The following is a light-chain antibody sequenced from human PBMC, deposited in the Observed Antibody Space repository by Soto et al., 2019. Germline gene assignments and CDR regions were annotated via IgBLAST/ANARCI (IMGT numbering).Light chain of an antibody. CDR1: SGHSSYA. J-gene: IGLJ7*01. CDR3: QTWGTGIV. Sequence: QPVLTQSPSASASLGASVKLTCTLSSGHSSYAIAWHQQRPEKGPRYLMKLNSDGSHSKGDGIPDRFSGSSSGAERYLTISSLQSEDEADYYCQTWGTGIVFGGGTQLTVL. V-gene: IGLV4-69*01. CDR2: LNSDGSH.